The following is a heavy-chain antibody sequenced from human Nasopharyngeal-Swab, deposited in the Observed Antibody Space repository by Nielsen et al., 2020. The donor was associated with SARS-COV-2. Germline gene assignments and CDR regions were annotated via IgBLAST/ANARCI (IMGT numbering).Heavy chain of an antibody. J-gene: IGHJ4*02. Sequence: LRLSCTVSGGSISSYYWSWIRQPPGKGLEWIGYIYYSGSTNYNPSLKSRVTISVDTSKNQFSLKLSSVTAADTAVYYCARDRRGGDGFDYWGQGTLVTVSS. CDR2: IYYSGST. CDR1: GGSISSYY. V-gene: IGHV4-59*01. CDR3: ARDRRGGDGFDY. D-gene: IGHD2-21*02.